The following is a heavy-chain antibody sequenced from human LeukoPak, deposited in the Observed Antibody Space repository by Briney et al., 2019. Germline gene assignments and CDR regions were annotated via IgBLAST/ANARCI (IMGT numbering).Heavy chain of an antibody. J-gene: IGHJ4*02. Sequence: SETLSLTCTVSGGSISSYYWSWIRQPPGKGLEWIGYVYYSGSANYNPSLKSRVTISVDTSKNQFSLKLSSVTAADTAVYYCAREYSSGWTFYYFDYWGQGTLVTVSS. D-gene: IGHD6-19*01. CDR3: AREYSSGWTFYYFDY. CDR1: GGSISSYY. CDR2: VYYSGSA. V-gene: IGHV4-59*01.